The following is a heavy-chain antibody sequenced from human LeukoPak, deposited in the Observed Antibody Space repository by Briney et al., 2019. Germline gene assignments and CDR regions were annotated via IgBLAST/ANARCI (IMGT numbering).Heavy chain of an antibody. CDR3: ARVGRYSYGYPTLWYFDL. Sequence: SETLSLTCAVYGGSFNGYYWSWIRQPPGKGLEWIGEINHSGSTNYNPSLKSRVTISVDTSKNQFSLKLSSVTAADTAVYYCARVGRYSYGYPTLWYFDLWGRGTLVTVSS. V-gene: IGHV4-34*01. CDR1: GGSFNGYY. D-gene: IGHD5-18*01. CDR2: INHSGST. J-gene: IGHJ2*01.